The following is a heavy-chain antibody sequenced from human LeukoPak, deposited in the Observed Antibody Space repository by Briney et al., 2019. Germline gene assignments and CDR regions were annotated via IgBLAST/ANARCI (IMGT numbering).Heavy chain of an antibody. Sequence: GGSLRLSYTVSGFTFSNYSMNWVRQAPGKGLEWVSSMSSRSSYIYYADSVKGRFTISRDNAKNSLYLQMNSLRAEDTAVYYCARGSSSSSKGMHVWGQGTTVTVSS. J-gene: IGHJ6*02. D-gene: IGHD6-6*01. CDR1: GFTFSNYS. V-gene: IGHV3-21*01. CDR2: MSSRSSYI. CDR3: ARGSSSSSKGMHV.